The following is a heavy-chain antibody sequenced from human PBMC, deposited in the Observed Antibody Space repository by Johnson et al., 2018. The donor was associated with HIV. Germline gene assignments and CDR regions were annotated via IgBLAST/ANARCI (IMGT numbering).Heavy chain of an antibody. CDR1: GFTVSTYH. CDR2: IYDGGRT. D-gene: IGHD3-10*01. V-gene: IGHV3-53*01. J-gene: IGHJ3*02. Sequence: MLLVESGGGVVQPGESLRLSCAASGFTVSTYHMSWVRQAPGKGLEWVSVIYDGGRTYYGDSVKGRFTISGYTSKNTLHLEMNSLRAEDTAMYYCARGTIIMFRGVIGFDIWGQGTMVTVSS. CDR3: ARGTIIMFRGVIGFDI.